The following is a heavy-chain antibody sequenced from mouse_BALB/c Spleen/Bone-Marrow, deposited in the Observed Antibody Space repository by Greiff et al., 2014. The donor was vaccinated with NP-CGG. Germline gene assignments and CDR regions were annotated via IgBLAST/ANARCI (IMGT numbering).Heavy chain of an antibody. V-gene: IGHV7-3*02. Sequence: DVHLVESGGGLVQPGGSLRLSCATSGFTFTDYYMSWVRQPPGKALEWLGFIRNKANGYTTEYSASVKGRFTISRDNSQSILYLQMNTLRAEDSATYYCASLLTTATYAMDYRGQGTSVTVSS. CDR2: IRNKANGYTT. J-gene: IGHJ4*01. CDR3: ASLLTTATYAMDY. D-gene: IGHD1-2*01. CDR1: GFTFTDYY.